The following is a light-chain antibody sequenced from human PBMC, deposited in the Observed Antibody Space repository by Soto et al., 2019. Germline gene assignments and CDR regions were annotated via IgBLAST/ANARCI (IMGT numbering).Light chain of an antibody. J-gene: IGKJ5*01. CDR3: QQSKSTPPT. V-gene: IGKV1-39*01. CDR1: ENIYRY. Sequence: DIQMTQSPSSLSASVGDRVTITCRANENIYRYLNWYQQKSGQAPKPLIYSASNLQSGVPSRFSGSGSGTDFALTISSLQPEDFGTLYCQQSKSTPPTFGQGTRLEIK. CDR2: SAS.